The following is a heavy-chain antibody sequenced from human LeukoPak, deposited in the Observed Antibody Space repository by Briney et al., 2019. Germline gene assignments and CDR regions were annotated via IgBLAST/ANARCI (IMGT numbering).Heavy chain of an antibody. J-gene: IGHJ4*02. CDR1: GYTFTGYY. D-gene: IGHD3-22*01. Sequence: ASVKVSCKASGYTFTGYYMHWVRQATGQGLEWMGWMNPNSGNTGYAQKFQGRVTMTRNTSISTAYMELSSLRSEGTAVYYCARGGLGYYYDIGDYWGQGTLVTVSS. V-gene: IGHV1-8*02. CDR3: ARGGLGYYYDIGDY. CDR2: MNPNSGNT.